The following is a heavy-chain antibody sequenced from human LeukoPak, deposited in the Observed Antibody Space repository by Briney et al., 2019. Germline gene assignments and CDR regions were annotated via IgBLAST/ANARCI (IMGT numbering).Heavy chain of an antibody. J-gene: IGHJ3*02. CDR1: GFTFSSYS. CDR2: ISSSSSYI. Sequence: GGSLRLSCAASGFTFSSYSMNWVRQAPGKGLEWVSSISSSSSYIYYADSVKGRFTISRDNAKNSLYLQMNSLRAEDTAVYYCARDYAAYYDFWSGYFNAFDIWGQGTMVTVSS. CDR3: ARDYAAYYDFWSGYFNAFDI. D-gene: IGHD3-3*01. V-gene: IGHV3-21*01.